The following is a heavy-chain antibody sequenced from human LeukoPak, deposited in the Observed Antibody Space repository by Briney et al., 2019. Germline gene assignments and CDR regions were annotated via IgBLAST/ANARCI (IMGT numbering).Heavy chain of an antibody. CDR2: IWYGGSNK. V-gene: IGHV3-33*01. CDR1: GFTFSSYG. D-gene: IGHD3-10*01. CDR3: AGEIFGSGSYPDF. Sequence: PGRSLRLSCAASGFTFSSYGMHWVRQAPGKGLEWVAVIWYGGSNKYYADSVKGRFTISRDNSKNTLYLQMNSLRAEDTAVYYCAGEIFGSGSYPDFWGQGTLVTVSS. J-gene: IGHJ4*02.